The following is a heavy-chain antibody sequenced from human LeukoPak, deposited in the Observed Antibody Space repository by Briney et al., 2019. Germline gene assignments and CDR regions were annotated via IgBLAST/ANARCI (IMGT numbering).Heavy chain of an antibody. V-gene: IGHV7-4-1*02. Sequence: ASVKVSCKASGYTFTNYAMNWVRQAPGQGLEWMGWINTNTGNPTYAQGFTGRFVFSLDTSVSTAYLQISSLKAEGTAVYYCARDPNHYYDSSGYYGDYWGQGTLVTVSS. CDR2: INTNTGNP. CDR3: ARDPNHYYDSSGYYGDY. CDR1: GYTFTNYA. J-gene: IGHJ4*02. D-gene: IGHD3-22*01.